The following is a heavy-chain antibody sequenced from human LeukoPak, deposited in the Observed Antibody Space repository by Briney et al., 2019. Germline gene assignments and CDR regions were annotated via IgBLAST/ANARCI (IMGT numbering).Heavy chain of an antibody. CDR2: IYYSGTT. CDR1: GDSISGYY. V-gene: IGHV4-59*01. J-gene: IGHJ4*02. Sequence: SSETLSLTCTVSGDSISGYYWSWIRQPPGKGLEWIGNIYYSGTTNHNPSLKSRVTISVDTSKNQFSLKLSSVPAADTATYYCARGGSYHGYWGQGTLVTVSS. CDR3: ARGGSYHGY. D-gene: IGHD1-26*01.